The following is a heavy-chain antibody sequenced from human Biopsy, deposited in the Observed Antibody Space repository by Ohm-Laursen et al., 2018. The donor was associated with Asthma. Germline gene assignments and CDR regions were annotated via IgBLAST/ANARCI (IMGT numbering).Heavy chain of an antibody. CDR3: TTGFWWTFDY. D-gene: IGHD3-16*01. CDR1: GFTFSNAW. Sequence: SLRLSCAASGFTFSNAWMSWVRQAPGKGLEWVGRIKSKTDGGTTDYAASVKGRSTISRDDSKNTLYLQMNSLKTEDTAVYYCTTGFWWTFDYWGQGTPVTVSS. CDR2: IKSKTDGGTT. V-gene: IGHV3-15*01. J-gene: IGHJ4*02.